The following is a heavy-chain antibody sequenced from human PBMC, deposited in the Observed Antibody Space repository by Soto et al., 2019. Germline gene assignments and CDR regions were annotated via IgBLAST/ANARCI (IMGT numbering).Heavy chain of an antibody. CDR1: GGSFSGYY. J-gene: IGHJ4*02. V-gene: IGHV4-34*01. CDR3: AKKGSLFLGGLFSRPQFYFDS. Sequence: SETLSLTCAVYGGSFSGYYWSWIRQPPGKGLEWIGEINHSGSTNYNPSLKSRVTISVDTSKNQFSLKLSSVTAADTAVYYCAKKGSLFLGGLFSRPQFYFDSGGRGTRVTLA. D-gene: IGHD3-3*01. CDR2: INHSGST.